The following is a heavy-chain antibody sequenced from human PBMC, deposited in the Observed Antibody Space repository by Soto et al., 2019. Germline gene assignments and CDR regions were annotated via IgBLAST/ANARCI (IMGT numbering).Heavy chain of an antibody. V-gene: IGHV4-4*07. CDR2: IYSSGGT. D-gene: IGHD3-3*01. CDR1: GGAISGYY. J-gene: IGHJ5*02. Sequence: KSSEALSLTCTVFGGAISGYYWTWIRQSAGKGLEWIGRIYSSGGTKYNPSLQSRVTMSLDTSKNQFSLRLSAVTAADTAVYYCARGQRFSDSFDPWGQGTLVTVSS. CDR3: ARGQRFSDSFDP.